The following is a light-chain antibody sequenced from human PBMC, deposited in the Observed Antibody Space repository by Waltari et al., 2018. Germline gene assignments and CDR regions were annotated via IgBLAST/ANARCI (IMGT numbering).Light chain of an antibody. J-gene: IGKJ1*01. CDR3: LQGTHFPPT. CDR2: KVS. V-gene: IGKV2-30*02. CDR1: QSLLHSNGNTY. Sequence: DVVMTQSPLSLPVTPGQPASMTCRSSQSLLHSNGNTYLSWFLQKPGQPPRSLIYKVSNRDSWVPDRFSGSGAGTDFTLKISRVEAEDVGAYYCLQGTHFPPTFGQGTKVEI.